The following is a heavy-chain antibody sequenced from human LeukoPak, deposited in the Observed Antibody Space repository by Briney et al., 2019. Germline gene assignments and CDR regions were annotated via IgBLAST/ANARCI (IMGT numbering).Heavy chain of an antibody. V-gene: IGHV3-9*03. J-gene: IGHJ3*02. CDR1: GFTFDDYA. CDR2: ISWNSGSI. CDR3: AKVQVQLWFYDAFDI. D-gene: IGHD5-18*01. Sequence: GGSLRLSCAASGFTFDDYAMHWVRQAPGKGLEWVSGISWNSGSIGYADSVKGRFTISRDNAKNSLYLQMNSLRAEDMALYYCAKVQVQLWFYDAFDIWGQGTMATVSS.